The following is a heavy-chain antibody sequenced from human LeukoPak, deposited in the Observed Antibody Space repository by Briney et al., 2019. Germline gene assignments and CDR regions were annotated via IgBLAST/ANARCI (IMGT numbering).Heavy chain of an antibody. CDR2: IYYSGST. CDR1: GGSIRSYY. Sequence: PSETLSLTCTVSGGSIRSYYWSWIRQPPGKGLEWIAYIYYSGSTNYNPSLKSRVTISVDTSKNQFSLKLSSVTAADTAVYYCARGHRGGGSYSYYYYYMDVWGKGTTVTVSS. V-gene: IGHV4-59*01. J-gene: IGHJ6*03. CDR3: ARGHRGGGSYSYYYYYMDV. D-gene: IGHD1-26*01.